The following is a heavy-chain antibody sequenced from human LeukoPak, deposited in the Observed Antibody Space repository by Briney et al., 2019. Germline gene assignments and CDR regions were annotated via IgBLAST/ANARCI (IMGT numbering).Heavy chain of an antibody. CDR2: ISPNNGDT. CDR3: VRSPIRASAY. V-gene: IGHV1-2*02. Sequence: ASVKVSCKPSGYTFTDSYIHWVRQAPGVGLQWMGWISPNNGDTKYAEDFQDRVTMTRDTSINTAYMELTGLTPDDTAVYYCVRSPIRASAYWGRGTLLTVSS. CDR1: GYTFTDSY. J-gene: IGHJ4*02.